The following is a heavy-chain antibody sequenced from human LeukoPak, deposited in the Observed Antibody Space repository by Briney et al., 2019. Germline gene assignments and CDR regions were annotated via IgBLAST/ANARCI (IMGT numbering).Heavy chain of an antibody. Sequence: ASVKVSCKASGYTFTSYDINWVRQATGQGLEWMGWMNPNSGNTGYAQKFQGRVTITADKSTSTAYMELSSLRSEDTAVYYCARELGEILNDAFDIWGQGTMVTVSS. V-gene: IGHV1-8*01. CDR1: GYTFTSYD. J-gene: IGHJ3*02. CDR3: ARELGEILNDAFDI. CDR2: MNPNSGNT. D-gene: IGHD7-27*01.